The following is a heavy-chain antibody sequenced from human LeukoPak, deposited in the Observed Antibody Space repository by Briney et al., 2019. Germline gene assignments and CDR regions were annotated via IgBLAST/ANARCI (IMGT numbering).Heavy chain of an antibody. D-gene: IGHD1-26*01. Sequence: GGSLRLSCSASGFTFSGSWMHWVRQAPGKGLVWVSRIDDDGSITTYADSVKGRFTISRDNAKNTLYLQMNSLRAEDTAVYYCARALGSSSDYWGQGTLVTVSS. CDR1: GFTFSGSW. J-gene: IGHJ4*02. CDR2: IDDDGSIT. CDR3: ARALGSSSDY. V-gene: IGHV3-74*01.